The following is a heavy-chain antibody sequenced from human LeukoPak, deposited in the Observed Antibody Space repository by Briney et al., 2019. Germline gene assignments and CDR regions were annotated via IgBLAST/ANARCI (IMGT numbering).Heavy chain of an antibody. V-gene: IGHV3-30*02. CDR1: GFSFRSYG. CDR3: ARVNYGEYGADWYFDL. J-gene: IGHJ2*01. CDR2: IRYDGRDK. Sequence: GGSLRLSCAASGFSFRSYGMQWVRQAPGKGPEWVAFIRYDGRDKYYADSVKGRFTITRDNAKKSLYLQMNSLRAEDTAVYYCARVNYGEYGADWYFDLWGRGTLVTVFS. D-gene: IGHD4-17*01.